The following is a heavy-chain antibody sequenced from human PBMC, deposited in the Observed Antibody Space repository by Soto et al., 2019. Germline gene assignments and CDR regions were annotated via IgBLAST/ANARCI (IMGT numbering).Heavy chain of an antibody. CDR2: IYSSGST. D-gene: IGHD3-22*01. Sequence: EVQLVESGGDLIQPGGSLRLSCAASGFTVSSNDMSWVRQAPGKGQEWVSLIYSSGSTHYADSVKGRFTISRDNSKNTVHLQMNTLRAEDTAVYYCARRPLNSNGAYWGQGTLVTVSS. J-gene: IGHJ4*02. V-gene: IGHV3-53*01. CDR1: GFTVSSND. CDR3: ARRPLNSNGAY.